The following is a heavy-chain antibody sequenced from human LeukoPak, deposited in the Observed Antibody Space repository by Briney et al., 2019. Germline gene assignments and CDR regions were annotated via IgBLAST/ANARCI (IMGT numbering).Heavy chain of an antibody. CDR3: ARGAGGYYYLVHDY. J-gene: IGHJ4*02. CDR1: GYTFTGYY. CDR2: INPNSGGT. V-gene: IGHV1-2*02. Sequence: ASVKVSCKASGYTFTGYYMHWVRQAPGQGLEWMGWINPNSGGTNYAQKFQGRVTMTRDTSISTAYMELSRLRSDDTAVFYCARGAGGYYYLVHDYWGQGTLVTVSS. D-gene: IGHD3-22*01.